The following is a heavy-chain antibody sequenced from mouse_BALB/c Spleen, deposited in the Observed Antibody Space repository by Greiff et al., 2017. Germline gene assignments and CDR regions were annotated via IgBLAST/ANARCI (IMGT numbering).Heavy chain of an antibody. CDR3: VREGTR. Sequence: VQLQQSGPGLVAPSQSLSITCTVSGFSLTSYDISWIRQPPGKGLEWLGVIWTGGGTNYNSAFMSRLSISKDNSKSQVFLKMNSLQTDDTAIYYCVREGTRWGQGTSVTVSS. J-gene: IGHJ4*01. CDR2: IWTGGGT. D-gene: IGHD2-14*01. V-gene: IGHV2-9-2*01. CDR1: GFSLTSYD.